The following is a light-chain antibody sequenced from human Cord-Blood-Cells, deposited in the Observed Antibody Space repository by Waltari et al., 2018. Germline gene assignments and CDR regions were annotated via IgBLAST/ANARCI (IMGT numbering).Light chain of an antibody. CDR3: QQSYSTPYT. CDR2: AAS. J-gene: IGKJ2*01. CDR1: QSISSY. Sequence: DIQMTQSPSSLSASVGDRVTITCRASQSISSYLNWYQQKPWKAPKLLSYAASSLQSGVPSRFSGSGSGTDFTLTISSLQPEDFATYYCQQSYSTPYTFGQGTKLEIK. V-gene: IGKV1-39*01.